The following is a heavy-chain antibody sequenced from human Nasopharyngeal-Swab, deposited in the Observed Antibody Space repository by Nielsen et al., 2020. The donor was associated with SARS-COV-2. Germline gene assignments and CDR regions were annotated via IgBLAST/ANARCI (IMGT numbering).Heavy chain of an antibody. J-gene: IGHJ6*03. CDR3: ARARGAYGDYYYYYYTDV. V-gene: IGHV6-1*01. D-gene: IGHD4-17*01. Sequence: WIRQFPSRGLEWLGRTYYRSKWYNDYAVSVKSRITINPDTSKNQFSLHLNSVTPEDTAVYYCARARGAYGDYYYYYYTDVWGKETTVTVSS. CDR2: TYYRSKWYN.